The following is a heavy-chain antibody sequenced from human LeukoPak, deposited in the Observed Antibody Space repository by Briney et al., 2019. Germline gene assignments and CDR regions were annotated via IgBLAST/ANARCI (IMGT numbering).Heavy chain of an antibody. D-gene: IGHD2-8*02. J-gene: IGHJ4*02. CDR3: AKGTGGTFYYFDY. CDR1: GGSISSGNYQ. V-gene: IGHV4-61*02. Sequence: PSETLSLTCTVSGGSISSGNYQWTWIRQPAGKGLEWIGRIYTSGSINYNPSLKSRVTISVDTSKNQFSLKLSSVTAADTAVYYCAKGTGGTFYYFDYWGQGTLVTVSS. CDR2: IYTSGSI.